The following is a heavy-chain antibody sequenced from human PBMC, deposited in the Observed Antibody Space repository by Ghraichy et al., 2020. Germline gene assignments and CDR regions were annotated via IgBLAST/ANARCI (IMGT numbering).Heavy chain of an antibody. CDR2: IHHSGTV. D-gene: IGHD3-16*01. CDR3: ARGGNGDHYYYCGLDV. J-gene: IGHJ6*02. V-gene: IGHV4-39*01. CDR1: GGSIRSESYY. Sequence: SETLSLTCTVSGGSIRSESYYWDWIRQSRGKGLEWIGSIHHSGTVYYNPSLKNRVTISVDTSKDQFSLELTSVTAADTAVYYCARGGNGDHYYYCGLDVWGQGTTIIVSS.